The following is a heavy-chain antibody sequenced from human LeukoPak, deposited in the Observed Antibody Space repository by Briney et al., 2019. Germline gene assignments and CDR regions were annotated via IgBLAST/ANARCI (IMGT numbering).Heavy chain of an antibody. V-gene: IGHV4-4*07. CDR2: IHSSGST. J-gene: IGHJ4*02. CDR3: ARDNDFFDY. Sequence: SETLSLTCTVSGGSVSSYYWNWIRQPAGKGLEWIGRIHSSGSTHYNPSLKSRVTMSLDTSKNQFSLKLTSVTAADTAVYYCARDNDFFDYWGQGTLVTVSS. CDR1: GGSVSSYY.